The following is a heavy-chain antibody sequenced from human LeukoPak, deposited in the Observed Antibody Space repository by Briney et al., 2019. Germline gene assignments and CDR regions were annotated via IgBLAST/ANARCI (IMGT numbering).Heavy chain of an antibody. D-gene: IGHD2-15*01. J-gene: IGHJ4*02. CDR2: VNSDGSST. Sequence: GGSLRLSCAASGFTFSSYWMHWVRQAPGKGLVWVSRVNSDGSSTSYADSVKGRFTISRDNAKNTLYLQMNSLRAEDTAVYYCARDFSIGAATLDYWGQGTLVTVSS. CDR1: GFTFSSYW. V-gene: IGHV3-74*01. CDR3: ARDFSIGAATLDY.